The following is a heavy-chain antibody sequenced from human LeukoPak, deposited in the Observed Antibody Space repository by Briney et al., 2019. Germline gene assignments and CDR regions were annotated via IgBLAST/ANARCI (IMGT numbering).Heavy chain of an antibody. CDR2: ISGSGGST. CDR3: AKALGGGNYYDY. D-gene: IGHD2-15*01. J-gene: IGHJ4*02. V-gene: IGHV3-23*01. CDR1: GFTFSSYA. Sequence: PGGSLRLSCAASGFTFSSYAMSWVRQAPGKGLEWVSAISGSGGSTYYADSVKGRFTISRDNSKNTLYLQMTSLRAEDTAVYYCAKALGGGNYYDYWGQGTLVTVSS.